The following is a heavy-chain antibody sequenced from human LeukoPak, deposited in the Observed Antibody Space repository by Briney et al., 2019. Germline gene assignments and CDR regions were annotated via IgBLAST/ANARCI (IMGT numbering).Heavy chain of an antibody. J-gene: IGHJ4*02. Sequence: GGSLRLSCAASGFIFNNYWISWVRQAPGEGLEWVANIKQDGSDEYYVDSVKGRFTISRDNAKNSLYLQMNSLRAEDTAVYYCARQRRYCSGDNCYQRTFDYWGQGTLVTVSS. CDR2: IKQDGSDE. D-gene: IGHD2-15*01. CDR1: GFIFNNYW. V-gene: IGHV3-7*01. CDR3: ARQRRYCSGDNCYQRTFDY.